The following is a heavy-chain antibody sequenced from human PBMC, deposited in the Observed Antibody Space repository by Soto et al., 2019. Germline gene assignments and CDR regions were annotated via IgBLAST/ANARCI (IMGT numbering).Heavy chain of an antibody. J-gene: IGHJ4*02. V-gene: IGHV3-11*03. CDR2: ISSSLGHT. CDR1: GFDFSDFH. D-gene: IGHD1-1*01. CDR3: AANWNFGLNF. Sequence: PGGSLRLSCAGSGFDFSDFHISWVRQAPGKGLEWISYISSSLGHTDYADSVKGRFTISRDNAKSSVFLEMSDLRSDDTAVYYCAANWNFGLNFWGQGNLVTVSS.